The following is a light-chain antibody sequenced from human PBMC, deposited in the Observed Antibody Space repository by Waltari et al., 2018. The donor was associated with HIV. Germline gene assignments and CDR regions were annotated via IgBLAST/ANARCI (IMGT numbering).Light chain of an antibody. CDR1: SGHSSYA. V-gene: IGLV4-69*01. Sequence: QLVLTQSPSASASLGASVKLTCTLSSGHSSYAIAWHQKQAEKGPRYLMKVNSDGSHNKGDGIPDRFSGSSSGAERYLTISSLQSEDEADYYCQTWATGIQVFGGGTKL. J-gene: IGLJ3*02. CDR2: VNSDGSH. CDR3: QTWATGIQV.